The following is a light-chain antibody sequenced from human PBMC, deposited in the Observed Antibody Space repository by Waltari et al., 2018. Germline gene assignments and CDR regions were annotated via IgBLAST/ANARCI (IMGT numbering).Light chain of an antibody. V-gene: IGLV1-51*02. CDR2: ESK. CDR1: SSNIGNDH. CDR3: GTWDASLNSGV. Sequence: QSVLTQPPSVSAAPGQGVIISCSGGSSNIGNDHVTWYQQVPGTAPKLLIYESKKRPSGIPDRFSAFKAGTSATLAITGLQTGDEADYYCGTWDASLNSGVFGGGTRLTVL. J-gene: IGLJ2*01.